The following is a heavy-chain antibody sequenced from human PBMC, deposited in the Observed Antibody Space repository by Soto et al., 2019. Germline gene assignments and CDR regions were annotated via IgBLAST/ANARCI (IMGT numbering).Heavy chain of an antibody. CDR1: GFSLITSAVG. CDR3: EKVEMTTIGAVAY. D-gene: IGHD4-17*01. CDR2: IYGNDAK. J-gene: IGHJ4*02. Sequence: XGPTLVNPTETLTLTCSFSGFSLITSAVGVGWIRQPPGKALEWLALIYGNDAKRYSPSLKSRLTITKDTPKNQVVLTVTSMDPVDTATYYCEKVEMTTIGAVAYWGQGTLVTVSS. V-gene: IGHV2-5*01.